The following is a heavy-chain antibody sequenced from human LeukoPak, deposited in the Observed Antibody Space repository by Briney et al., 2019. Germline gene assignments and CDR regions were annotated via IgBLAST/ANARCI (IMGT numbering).Heavy chain of an antibody. D-gene: IGHD3-16*01. V-gene: IGHV1-2*02. CDR3: ATLGGHSLAAQNGY. CDR2: INPNSRGT. Sequence: VASVKVSCKASGYTFTDYYMHWVRQAPGQGLEWMGWINPNSRGTDSAQKFQGRFSMTRDTSISTAYMELSRLRSDDTAVYYCATLGGHSLAAQNGYWGQGTLVTVSS. CDR1: GYTFTDYY. J-gene: IGHJ4*02.